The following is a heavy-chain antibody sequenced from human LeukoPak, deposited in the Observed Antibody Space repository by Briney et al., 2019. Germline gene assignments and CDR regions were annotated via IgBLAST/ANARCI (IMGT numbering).Heavy chain of an antibody. CDR1: GDSMSGYS. J-gene: IGHJ4*02. CDR2: VYSSGFT. V-gene: IGHV4-4*07. CDR3: ARGGDSGTYLRGYYFDY. D-gene: IGHD1-26*01. Sequence: SETLSLTCTISGDSMSGYSWSWLRQPAGKELEWIGRVYSSGFTEYNLSLDGRVTMSIETSKNQFSLKLSSVTAADTAVYYCARGGDSGTYLRGYYFDYWGQGTLVTVSS.